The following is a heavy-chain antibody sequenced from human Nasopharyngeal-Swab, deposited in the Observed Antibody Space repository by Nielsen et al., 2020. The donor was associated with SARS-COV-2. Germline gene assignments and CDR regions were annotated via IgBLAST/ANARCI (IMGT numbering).Heavy chain of an antibody. CDR2: INHSGST. V-gene: IGHV4-38-2*01. D-gene: IGHD3-22*01. Sequence: SQTLSLTCAVSGYSISSDNYWAWIRQSSGKGLEWIGEINHSGSTNYNPSLKSRVTISVDTSKNQFSLKLSSVTAADTAVYYCARGFHPRHYYDSSGSSLDYWGQGTLVTVSS. CDR3: ARGFHPRHYYDSSGSSLDY. J-gene: IGHJ4*02. CDR1: GYSISSDNY.